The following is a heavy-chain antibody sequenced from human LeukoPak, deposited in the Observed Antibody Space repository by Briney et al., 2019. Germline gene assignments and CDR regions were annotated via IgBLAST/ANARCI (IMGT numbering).Heavy chain of an antibody. CDR1: GGSISSSSYY. Sequence: SETLSLTCTVSGGSISSSSYYWGWIRQPPGKGLEWIGSIYYSGSTYYNPSLKSRVTISVDTSKNQFSLKLSSVTAADTAVYYCASSMTTVIMLYYWGQGTLVTVSS. V-gene: IGHV4-39*01. J-gene: IGHJ4*02. CDR2: IYYSGST. D-gene: IGHD4-17*01. CDR3: ASSMTTVIMLYY.